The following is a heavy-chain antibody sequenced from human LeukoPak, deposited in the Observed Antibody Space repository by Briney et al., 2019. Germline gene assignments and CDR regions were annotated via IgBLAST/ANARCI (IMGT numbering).Heavy chain of an antibody. CDR3: ARESGGVVPAVYFDY. V-gene: IGHV3-48*01. CDR1: GFSFSPYS. D-gene: IGHD2-2*01. Sequence: PGGSLRLSCAASGFSFSPYSMNWLRQAPGKGLEWVSYIDSSSGTIYYADSVRGRFTISGDNAKNSLYLQMNSLRAEDTAVYYCARESGGVVPAVYFDYGGQGTLVTVSS. J-gene: IGHJ4*02. CDR2: IDSSSGTI.